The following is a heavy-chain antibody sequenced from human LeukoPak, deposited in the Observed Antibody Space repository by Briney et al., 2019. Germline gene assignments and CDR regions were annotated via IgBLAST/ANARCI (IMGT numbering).Heavy chain of an antibody. CDR1: GGTFSSYA. CDR3: ARGLGRTAMVTRGGVRFDY. Sequence: ASVKVSCKASGGTFSSYAISWVRQAPGQGLEWMGGIIPIFGTANYAQKFQGRVTITADESTSTAYMELSSLRSEDTAVYYCARGLGRTAMVTRGGVRFDYWGQGTLVTVSS. D-gene: IGHD5-18*01. CDR2: IIPIFGTA. J-gene: IGHJ4*02. V-gene: IGHV1-69*13.